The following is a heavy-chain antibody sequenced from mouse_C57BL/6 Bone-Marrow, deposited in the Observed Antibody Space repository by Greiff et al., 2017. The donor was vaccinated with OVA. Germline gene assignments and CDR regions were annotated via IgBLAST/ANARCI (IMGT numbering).Heavy chain of an antibody. CDR3: ARPYYGTWFAY. Sequence: QVQLKESGAELVRPGASVTLSCKASGYTFTDYEMHWVKQTPVHGLEWIGAIDPETGGTAYNQKFKGKAILTADKSSSTAYMQLSSLTSEDSAVYYCARPYYGTWFAYWGQGTLVTVSA. J-gene: IGHJ3*01. CDR1: GYTFTDYE. CDR2: IDPETGGT. V-gene: IGHV1-15*01. D-gene: IGHD2-10*01.